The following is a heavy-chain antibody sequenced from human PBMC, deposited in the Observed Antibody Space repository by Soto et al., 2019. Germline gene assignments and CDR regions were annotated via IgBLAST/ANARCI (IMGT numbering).Heavy chain of an antibody. J-gene: IGHJ4*02. CDR1: GFTFSSYA. CDR2: ISYDGSNK. D-gene: IGHD3-22*01. CDR3: ARGRVYYYDSSGYRERNYFDY. V-gene: IGHV3-30-3*01. Sequence: VGSLRLSCAASGFTFSSYAMHWVRQAPGKGLEWVAVISYDGSNKYYADSVKGRFTISRDNSKNTLYLQMNSLRAEDTAVYYCARGRVYYYDSSGYRERNYFDYWGQGTLVTVSS.